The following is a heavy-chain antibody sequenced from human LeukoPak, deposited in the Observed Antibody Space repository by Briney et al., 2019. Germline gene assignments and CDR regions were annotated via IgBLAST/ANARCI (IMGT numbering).Heavy chain of an antibody. V-gene: IGHV6-1*01. D-gene: IGHD2-2*01. Sequence: SQTLSLTCAISGDSVSSNSVTWNWIRQSPSRALEWLGRTYYRSTWYNDYAVSVRGRITVNPDTSKNQFSLHLNSVTPEDTAVYYCARRLTQYDCFDPWGQGILVTVSS. CDR3: ARRLTQYDCFDP. J-gene: IGHJ5*02. CDR1: GDSVSSNSVT. CDR2: TYYRSTWYN.